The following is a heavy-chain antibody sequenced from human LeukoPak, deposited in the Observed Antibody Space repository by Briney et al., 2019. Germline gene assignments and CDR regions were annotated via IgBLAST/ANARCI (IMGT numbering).Heavy chain of an antibody. Sequence: SETLSLTCAVYGGSFSGYYWSWIRQPPGKGLEWIGEINHSGSTNYNPSLKSRVTISVDTSKNQFSLKLSPVTAADTAVYYCARGRRGSYFDSYYYGMDVWGQGTTVTVSS. CDR1: GGSFSGYY. V-gene: IGHV4-34*01. CDR3: ARGRRGSYFDSYYYGMDV. D-gene: IGHD1-26*01. CDR2: INHSGST. J-gene: IGHJ6*02.